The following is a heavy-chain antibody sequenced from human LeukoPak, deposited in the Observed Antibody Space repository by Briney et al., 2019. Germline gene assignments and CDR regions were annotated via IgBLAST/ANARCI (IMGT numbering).Heavy chain of an antibody. CDR3: AKVGSDEAIDY. V-gene: IGHV3-30*18. CDR2: ISYDGSNK. J-gene: IGHJ4*02. CDR1: GFTFSSYG. D-gene: IGHD2-2*03. Sequence: PGGSLRLPCAASGFTFSSYGMHWVRQAPGKGLEWVAVISYDGSNKYYADSVKGRFTISRDNSKNTLYLQMNSLRAEDTAVYYCAKVGSDEAIDYWGQGTLVTVSS.